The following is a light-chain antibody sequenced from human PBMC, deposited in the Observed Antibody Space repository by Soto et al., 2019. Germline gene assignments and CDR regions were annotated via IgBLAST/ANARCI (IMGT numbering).Light chain of an antibody. CDR1: QSVSSSY. J-gene: IGKJ1*01. CDR2: GAS. CDR3: QQYDGSSPRT. V-gene: IGKV3-20*01. Sequence: EIVLTQSPGTLSLSLGERATLSCRASQSVSSSYLAWYQQRPGQAPRLVIHGASSRATGIPGRFSGSGSGTDFTLTISRLEPEDFAVYYCQQYDGSSPRTFGQGTKVEIK.